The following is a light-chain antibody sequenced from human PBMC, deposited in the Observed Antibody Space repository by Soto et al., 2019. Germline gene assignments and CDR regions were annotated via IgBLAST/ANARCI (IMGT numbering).Light chain of an antibody. Sequence: QSVLTQPPSVSGAPGQRVTISCTGSSSNIGAGYGVHWYQKLPGTAPKLLIDGNNNRPSGVPDRFSGSKSGTSASLAITGLQAEDEAEYFCCSHAGINNFWVFGGGTKLTVL. V-gene: IGLV1-40*01. CDR2: GNN. J-gene: IGLJ3*02. CDR1: SSNIGAGYG. CDR3: CSHAGINNFWV.